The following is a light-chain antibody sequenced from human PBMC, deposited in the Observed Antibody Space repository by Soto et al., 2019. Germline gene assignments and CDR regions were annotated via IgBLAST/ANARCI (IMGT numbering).Light chain of an antibody. CDR3: GTWYSSLSADVV. Sequence: QSVLTQPPSVSAAPGQTVTISCSGSSSNIGNNYVSWYQQLPGTAPKLLIYDNNKRPSGIPDRFSGSKSGTSATLGITGLQTGDEADYYCGTWYSSLSADVVFGGGTKLTVL. CDR1: SSNIGNNY. J-gene: IGLJ2*01. CDR2: DNN. V-gene: IGLV1-51*01.